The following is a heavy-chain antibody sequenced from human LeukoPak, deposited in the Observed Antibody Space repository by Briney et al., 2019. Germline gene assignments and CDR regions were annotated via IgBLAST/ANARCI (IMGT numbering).Heavy chain of an antibody. CDR1: GGSISSYY. D-gene: IGHD2-2*01. V-gene: IGHV4-59*12. J-gene: IGHJ4*02. CDR3: ARDSESTSLDY. CDR2: IYYSGST. Sequence: SETLSLTCTVSGGSISSYYWSWIRRPPGKGLEWIGYIYYSGSTNYNPSLKSRVTMSVDTSKNQFSLKLSSVTAADTAVYYCARDSESTSLDYWGQGTLVTVSS.